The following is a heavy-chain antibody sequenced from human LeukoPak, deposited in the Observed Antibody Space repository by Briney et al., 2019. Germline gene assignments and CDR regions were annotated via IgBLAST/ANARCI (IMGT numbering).Heavy chain of an antibody. CDR3: ARERWVAGHYYFDY. D-gene: IGHD6-19*01. J-gene: IGHJ4*02. CDR2: INAGNGNT. CDR1: GYTFTSYA. V-gene: IGHV1-3*01. Sequence: GASVKVSCKASGYTFTSYAMHWVRQAPGQRLEWMGWINAGNGNTKYSQKFQGRVTITRDTSASTAYMELSSLRSEDTAVYYCARERWVAGHYYFDYWGQGTLVTVSS.